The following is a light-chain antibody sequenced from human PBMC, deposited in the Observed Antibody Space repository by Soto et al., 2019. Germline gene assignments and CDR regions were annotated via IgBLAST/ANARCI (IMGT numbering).Light chain of an antibody. CDR1: SSNIGINT. CDR3: NSYTSNNPYV. Sequence: QSVLTQPPSASETPGQRVSISCSGSSSNIGINTVEWYQQLPGTAPKLLIFSNNKRPSGVPDRFSGSKSGTSASLAISGLRAEDEADYYCNSYTSNNPYVFGTGTKLTVL. CDR2: SNN. V-gene: IGLV1-44*01. J-gene: IGLJ1*01.